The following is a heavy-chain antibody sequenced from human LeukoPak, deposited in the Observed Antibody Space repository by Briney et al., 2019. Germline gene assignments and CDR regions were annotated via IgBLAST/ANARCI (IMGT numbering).Heavy chain of an antibody. CDR1: GFTFNSYV. D-gene: IGHD3-10*01. V-gene: IGHV3-23*01. J-gene: IGHJ4*02. Sequence: PGGSLRLSCAASGFTFNSYVMSWVRHAPGKGLEWVSGINGSGGSTYYADSVKGHFTISRDNSKNTVYLQMNNLRAEDTAVYYCAKDAYSGSGSVFYFDYWGQGTLVTVSS. CDR2: INGSGGST. CDR3: AKDAYSGSGSVFYFDY.